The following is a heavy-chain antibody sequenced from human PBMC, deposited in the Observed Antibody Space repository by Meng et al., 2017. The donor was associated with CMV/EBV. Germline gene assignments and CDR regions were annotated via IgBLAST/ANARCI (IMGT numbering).Heavy chain of an antibody. CDR1: CGLIRSYY. Sequence: PRRVEPSESLSLTCTCVCGLIRSYYWSWIRQPAGKGLEWIGRIYTSGSTNYNPSLKSRVTMSVDTSKNQFSLKLSSVTAADTAVYYCARDSSGWYPHFDYWGQGTLVTVSS. J-gene: IGHJ4*02. D-gene: IGHD6-19*01. CDR3: ARDSSGWYPHFDY. CDR2: IYTSGST. V-gene: IGHV4-4*07.